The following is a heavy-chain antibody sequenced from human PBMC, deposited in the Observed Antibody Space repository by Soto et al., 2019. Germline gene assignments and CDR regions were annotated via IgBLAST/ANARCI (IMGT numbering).Heavy chain of an antibody. CDR2: IHYSGNT. CDR1: GGSINSNY. CDR3: ARESRTDYCNGGRCYRPSFDY. Sequence: SETLSLTCTVSGGSINSNYWSWIRQPPGKGLEWIGDIHYSGNTNYNPSLKSRVTISVDTSKNQFSLKLSSVTAADTAVYYCARESRTDYCNGGRCYRPSFDYLGQGSLVTVSS. D-gene: IGHD2-15*01. V-gene: IGHV4-59*01. J-gene: IGHJ4*02.